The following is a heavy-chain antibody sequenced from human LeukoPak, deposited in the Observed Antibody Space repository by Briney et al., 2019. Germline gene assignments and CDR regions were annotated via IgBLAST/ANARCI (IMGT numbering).Heavy chain of an antibody. J-gene: IGHJ6*02. V-gene: IGHV1-69*13. CDR1: GGTFTSNA. D-gene: IGHD1-1*01. CDR3: ARRATGTTNDYYYYGMDV. CDR2: IIPIFGTA. Sequence: SVKVSCKASGGTFTSNAISWVRQAPGQGLEWMGGIIPIFGTANYAQKFQGRVTITADESTSTAYMELSSLRSEDTAVYYCARRATGTTNDYYYYGMDVWGQGTTVTVSS.